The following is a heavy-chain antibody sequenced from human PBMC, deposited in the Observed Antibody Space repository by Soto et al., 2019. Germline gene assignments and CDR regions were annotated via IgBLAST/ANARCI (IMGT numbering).Heavy chain of an antibody. Sequence: GASVKVSCKASGGTFSSYAISWVRQAPGQGLEWMGGIIPIFGTANYAQKFQGRVTITADESTSTAYMELSSLRSEDTAVYYCARDSPGGYCSSTSCYTCFDSWHQGTLVAVSS. CDR3: ARDSPGGYCSSTSCYTCFDS. CDR1: GGTFSSYA. CDR2: IIPIFGTA. V-gene: IGHV1-69*13. J-gene: IGHJ5*01. D-gene: IGHD2-2*02.